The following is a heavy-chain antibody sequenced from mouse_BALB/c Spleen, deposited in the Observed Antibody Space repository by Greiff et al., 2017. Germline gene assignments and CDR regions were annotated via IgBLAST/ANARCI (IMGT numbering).Heavy chain of an antibody. CDR3: ARGSYYGNYWDYYAMDY. CDR1: GFTFSSFG. J-gene: IGHJ4*01. CDR2: ISSGSSTI. D-gene: IGHD2-1*01. V-gene: IGHV5-17*02. Sequence: EVNVVESGGGLVQPGGSRKLSCAASGFTFSSFGMHWVRQAPEKGLEWVAYISSGSSTIYYADTVKGRFTISRDNPKNTLFLQMTSLRSEDTAMYYCARGSYYGNYWDYYAMDYWGQGTSVTVSS.